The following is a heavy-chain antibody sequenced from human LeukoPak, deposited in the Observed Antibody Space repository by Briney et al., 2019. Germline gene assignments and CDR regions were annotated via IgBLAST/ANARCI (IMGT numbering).Heavy chain of an antibody. CDR2: IWYDGSNK. J-gene: IGHJ4*02. V-gene: IGHV3-33*06. Sequence: QPGRSLRLSCAASGFTFSSYGMHWVRQAPGKGLEWVAVIWYDGSNKYYADSVKGRFTISRDNSKNTLYLQMNSLRAEDTAVYYCAKDSPDYRHFDYWGQGTLVTVSS. D-gene: IGHD4-11*01. CDR3: AKDSPDYRHFDY. CDR1: GFTFSSYG.